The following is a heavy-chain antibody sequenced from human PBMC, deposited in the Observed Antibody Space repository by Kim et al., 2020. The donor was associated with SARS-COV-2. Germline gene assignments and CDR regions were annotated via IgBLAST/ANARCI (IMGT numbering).Heavy chain of an antibody. Sequence: SETLSLTCTVSGGSISSYYWSWIRQPAGKGLEWIGRIYTSGSTNYNTSFKSRVTMSVDTSKNQFSLKLSSVTAADTAVYYCARDQGYCSGGSCYYYYGMDVWGQGTTVTVSS. CDR3: ARDQGYCSGGSCYYYYGMDV. J-gene: IGHJ6*02. V-gene: IGHV4-4*07. CDR2: IYTSGST. CDR1: GGSISSYY. D-gene: IGHD2-15*01.